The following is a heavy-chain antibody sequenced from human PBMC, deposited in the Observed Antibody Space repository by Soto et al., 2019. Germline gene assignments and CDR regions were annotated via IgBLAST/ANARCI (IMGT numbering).Heavy chain of an antibody. J-gene: IGHJ4*02. V-gene: IGHV4-30-4*01. CDR2: IYYSGST. CDR1: GGSISSGDYY. Sequence: HVQLQESGPGLVKPSQTLSLTCTVSGGSISSGDYYWSWIRQPPGKGLEWIGYIYYSGSTYYNPSLKSRVTISVDTSKNQFSLKLSSVTAADTAVYYCAREGLTRHGYFAYWGQGTLVTVSS. CDR3: AREGLTRHGYFAY.